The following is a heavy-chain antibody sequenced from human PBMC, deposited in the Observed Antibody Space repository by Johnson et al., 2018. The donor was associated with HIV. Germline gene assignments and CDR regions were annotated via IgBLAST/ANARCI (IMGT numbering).Heavy chain of an antibody. Sequence: VQLVESGGGLVQPGGSLRLSCAASGFTFSSYAMSWVRQAPGKGLEWVSAISGSGGSTYYADSVKGRFTISRDNAKNSLYLQMNSLRAEDTAVYYCAREGLAGDAFDIWGQGTMVTVSS. V-gene: IGHV3-23*04. CDR2: ISGSGGST. CDR1: GFTFSSYA. J-gene: IGHJ3*02. CDR3: AREGLAGDAFDI. D-gene: IGHD6-19*01.